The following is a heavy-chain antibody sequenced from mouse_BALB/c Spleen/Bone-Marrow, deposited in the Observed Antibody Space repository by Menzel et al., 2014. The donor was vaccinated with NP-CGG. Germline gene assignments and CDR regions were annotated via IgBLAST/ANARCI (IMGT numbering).Heavy chain of an antibody. J-gene: IGHJ3*01. D-gene: IGHD2-4*01. CDR2: ISGGGSYT. CDR1: GFTFSNYG. V-gene: IGHV5-9-2*01. CDR3: ARHAYYDQTEVSFVY. Sequence: DVKLVESGGGLVKSGGSLKLSCAASGFTFSNYGMSWVRQTPEKRLEWVATISGGGSYTFYSDSVKGRFTISRDNAKNNLCLQLSSLRSEDTALYYCARHAYYDQTEVSFVYWGQGTLVTVSA.